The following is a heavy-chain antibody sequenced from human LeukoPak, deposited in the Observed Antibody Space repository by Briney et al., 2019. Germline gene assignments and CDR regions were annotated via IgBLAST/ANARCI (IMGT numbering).Heavy chain of an antibody. D-gene: IGHD6-13*01. J-gene: IGHJ4*02. CDR2: ISGLYDGT. Sequence: GGSLRLSCAASGFTFSTHAMSWVRQAPGKGLEWVSAISGLYDGTYYADSVKGRFTISRDNPKNTLYLQMNSLRVEDTAVYYCSRRSAVASHFDYWGQGTLVTVSS. CDR3: SRRSAVASHFDY. V-gene: IGHV3-23*01. CDR1: GFTFSTHA.